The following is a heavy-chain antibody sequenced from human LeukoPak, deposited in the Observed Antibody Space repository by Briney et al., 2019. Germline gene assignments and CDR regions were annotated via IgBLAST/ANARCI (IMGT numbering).Heavy chain of an antibody. D-gene: IGHD3-3*01. CDR1: GGSISSYY. J-gene: IGHJ4*02. Sequence: SETLSLTCTVSGGSISSYYWSWIRQPPGKGLEWIGYIYYSGSTNYNPSLKSRVTISVDTSKNQFSLKLSSVTAADTAVYYCARGGEYYDFWSGWRYSYYFDYWGQGTLVTASS. CDR3: ARGGEYYDFWSGWRYSYYFDY. CDR2: IYYSGST. V-gene: IGHV4-59*01.